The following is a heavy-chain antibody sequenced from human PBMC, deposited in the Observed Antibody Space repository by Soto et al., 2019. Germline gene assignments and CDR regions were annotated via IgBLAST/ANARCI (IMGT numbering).Heavy chain of an antibody. CDR3: ARESSRTTVTGYYYYYLPV. CDR1: GGSISSYY. Sequence: SETLSLTCTVSGGSISSYYWSWIRQPPGKGLEWIGYIYYSGSTNYNPSLKSRVTISVDTSKNQFSLKLSSVTAADTAVYYCARESSRTTVTGYYYYYLPVWAIVTSVSVS. CDR2: IYYSGST. V-gene: IGHV4-59*01. D-gene: IGHD4-17*01. J-gene: IGHJ6*03.